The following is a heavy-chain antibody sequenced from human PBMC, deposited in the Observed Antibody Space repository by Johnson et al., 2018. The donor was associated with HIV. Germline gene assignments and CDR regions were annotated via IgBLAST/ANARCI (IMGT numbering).Heavy chain of an antibody. Sequence: VQLVESGGGLVKPGGSLRLSCAASGFTFSNAWMNWVRQAPGKGLEWVGRIKSKTDGGTIDYAAAVKGRFIISRDDSKNTLYLQMNGLKTEDTAMYYCTTMSALWFGDIHVFGDGFDIWGQGTMVTVSS. CDR1: GFTFSNAW. CDR3: TTMSALWFGDIHVFGDGFDI. CDR2: IKSKTDGGTI. V-gene: IGHV3-15*01. J-gene: IGHJ3*02. D-gene: IGHD3-10*01.